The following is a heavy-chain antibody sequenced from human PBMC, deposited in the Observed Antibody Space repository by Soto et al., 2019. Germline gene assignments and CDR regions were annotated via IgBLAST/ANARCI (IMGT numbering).Heavy chain of an antibody. CDR1: GFSLSADGVG. V-gene: IGHV2-5*02. D-gene: IGHD1-20*01. J-gene: IGHJ3*01. Sequence: QITLQESGPTLVKPTQTLTLTCTFSGFSLSADGVGVGWIRQPPGKALEWLALIYWDDDKAYNPSLKSRLTITKATSKNQVVLTMTNMDPVDTATYFCAHWSNLHYRYAFDLWGQGTTVTVSS. CDR2: IYWDDDK. CDR3: AHWSNLHYRYAFDL.